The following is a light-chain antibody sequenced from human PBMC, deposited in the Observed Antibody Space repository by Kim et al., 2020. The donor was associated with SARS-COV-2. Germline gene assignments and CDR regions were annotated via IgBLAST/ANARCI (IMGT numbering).Light chain of an antibody. CDR1: ILTKKH. Sequence: SVAPGQTATINCTGEILTKKHVRWFQQKSGRAPLLIMYKDTERASGIPERFSGSSSETTVTLTISGVQAEDEAVYYCYCAPDNNPVFGGGTQLTVL. CDR2: KDT. CDR3: YCAPDNNPV. V-gene: IGLV3-27*01. J-gene: IGLJ2*01.